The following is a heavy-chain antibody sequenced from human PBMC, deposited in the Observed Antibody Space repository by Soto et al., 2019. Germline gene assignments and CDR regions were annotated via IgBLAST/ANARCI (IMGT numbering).Heavy chain of an antibody. Sequence: QVQLQESGPGLVKPSETLSLTCTVSGGSISSYYWSWIRQPPGKGLEWIGYIYYGGSTNYNPSLKSRVTISVDTSKNQFSLKLSSVTSADTAVYYCARAYSSSWYYFDYLGQGTMVTVSS. CDR3: ARAYSSSWYYFDY. CDR1: GGSISSYY. D-gene: IGHD6-13*01. CDR2: IYYGGST. V-gene: IGHV4-59*01. J-gene: IGHJ4*02.